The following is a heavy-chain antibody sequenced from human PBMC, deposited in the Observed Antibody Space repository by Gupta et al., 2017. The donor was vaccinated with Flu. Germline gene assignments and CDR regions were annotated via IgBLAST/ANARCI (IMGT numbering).Heavy chain of an antibody. V-gene: IGHV3-74*01. Sequence: EVQLVESGGGFVQPGGSLRLSCAASGFTLTSHWMHWVRTAPGKGLVWISRMSSDGNTTAYVDSVEGRFTISRDNAKNTLYLQMNSLRVEDTAVYFCARDRPGYSYGLAPFDYWGQGTVVTVSS. CDR2: MSSDGNTT. CDR3: ARDRPGYSYGLAPFDY. D-gene: IGHD5-18*01. CDR1: GFTLTSHW. J-gene: IGHJ4*02.